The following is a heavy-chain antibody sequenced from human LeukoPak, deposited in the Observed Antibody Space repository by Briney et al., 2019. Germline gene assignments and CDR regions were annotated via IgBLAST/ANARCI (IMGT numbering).Heavy chain of an antibody. V-gene: IGHV3-21*01. CDR3: AKEADYYDSSGYPKGAFDI. CDR1: GVTFSSYA. J-gene: IGHJ3*02. CDR2: ISSSSSYI. Sequence: PGGSLRLSCAASGVTFSSYAMSWVRQAPGKGLEWVSSISSSSSYIYYADSVKGRFTISRDNAKNSLYLQMNSLRAEDTAVYYCAKEADYYDSSGYPKGAFDIWGQGTMVTVSS. D-gene: IGHD3-22*01.